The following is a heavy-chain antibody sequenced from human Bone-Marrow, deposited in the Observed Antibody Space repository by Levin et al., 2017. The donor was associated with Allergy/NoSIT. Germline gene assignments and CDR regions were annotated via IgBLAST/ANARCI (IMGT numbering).Heavy chain of an antibody. CDR2: IFYSGTT. Sequence: SETLSLKCTVSGGSVGDSYYWNWIRQPPGKGLEWLGYIFYSGTTRYNPSLESRVTISVDTSRNEISLRLTSLSAADTATYYCARQLMTSREPYAFAMWGQGTMVSVSS. D-gene: IGHD1-26*01. V-gene: IGHV4-59*02. CDR3: ARQLMTSREPYAFAM. CDR1: GGSVGDSYY. J-gene: IGHJ3*02.